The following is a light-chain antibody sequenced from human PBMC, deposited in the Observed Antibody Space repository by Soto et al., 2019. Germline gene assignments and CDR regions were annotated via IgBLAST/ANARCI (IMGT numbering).Light chain of an antibody. J-gene: IGKJ2*01. V-gene: IGKV4-1*01. Sequence: DIVMTQSPDSLAVSLGERVTINCRSSQSVLYSSNNKDYLAWYQQKPGQPPKLLIYWASTRELVVPDRFSGSGSGTDFTLTISSLQAEDVAVYYCQQYYITPYTFGQGTKLEMK. CDR1: QSVLYSSNNKDY. CDR3: QQYYITPYT. CDR2: WAS.